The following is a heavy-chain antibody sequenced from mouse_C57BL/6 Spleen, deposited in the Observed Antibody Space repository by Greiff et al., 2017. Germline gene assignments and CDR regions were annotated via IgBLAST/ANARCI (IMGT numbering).Heavy chain of an antibody. D-gene: IGHD2-4*01. CDR3: ARDDYDGAAMDN. CDR1: GFTFSSYA. J-gene: IGHJ4*01. V-gene: IGHV5-4*03. CDR2: ISGGGSYT. Sequence: EVKLVESGGGLVKPGGSLKLSCAASGFTFSSYAMSWVRQTPEKRLEWVATISGGGSYTNYPNNVKGRFTISRDNAKNNLYLQMSHLKSEDTAMYNCARDDYDGAAMDNWGQGPSVTVSS.